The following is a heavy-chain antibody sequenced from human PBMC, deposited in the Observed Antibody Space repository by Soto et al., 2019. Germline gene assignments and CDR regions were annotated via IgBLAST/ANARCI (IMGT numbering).Heavy chain of an antibody. CDR3: AKASVDSSPTGWFDP. V-gene: IGHV3-23*01. J-gene: IGHJ5*02. CDR1: GFTFSSYA. Sequence: LRLSCAASGFTFSSYAMSWVRQAPGKGLEWVSAISGSGGSTYYADSVKGRFAISRDNSKNTLYLQMNSLRAEDTAVYYCAKASVDSSPTGWFDPWGQGTLVTVSS. CDR2: ISGSGGST. D-gene: IGHD6-13*01.